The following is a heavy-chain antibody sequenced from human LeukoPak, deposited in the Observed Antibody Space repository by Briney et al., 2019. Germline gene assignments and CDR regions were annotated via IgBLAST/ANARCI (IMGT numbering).Heavy chain of an antibody. Sequence: MSSETLSLTCAVYGGSFSGYYWSWIRQPPGKGLEWIGEINHSGSTNYNPSLKSRVTISLDTSKDQFSLKLSSVTAADTAVYYCAGHPNFLNWFDPWGQGTLVTVSS. J-gene: IGHJ5*02. D-gene: IGHD1-7*01. CDR3: AGHPNFLNWFDP. CDR1: GGSFSGYY. V-gene: IGHV4-34*01. CDR2: INHSGST.